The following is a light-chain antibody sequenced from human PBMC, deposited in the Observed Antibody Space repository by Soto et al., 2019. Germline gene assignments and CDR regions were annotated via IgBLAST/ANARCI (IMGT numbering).Light chain of an antibody. Sequence: ALTQPASVSGSPGQSMTISCTGTSSDIGAYNYVSWYQQHPGKAPKLMIYDVNIRPSGVSNRFSGSKSGNTASLTISGLQAEDEADYYCTSWTTSTTMIFGGGTKVTVL. CDR1: SSDIGAYNY. J-gene: IGLJ2*01. CDR3: TSWTTSTTMI. V-gene: IGLV2-14*03. CDR2: DVN.